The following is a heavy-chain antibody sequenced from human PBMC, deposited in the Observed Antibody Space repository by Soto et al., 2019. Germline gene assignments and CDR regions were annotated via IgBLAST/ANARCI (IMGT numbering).Heavy chain of an antibody. V-gene: IGHV3-23*01. D-gene: IGHD2-21*02. CDR1: GFTFSSYA. Sequence: RLSCAASGFTFSSYAMSWVRQAPGKGLEWVSAISGSGGSTYYADSVKGRFTISRDNSKNTLYLQMNSLRAEDTAVYYCAKTPLVVVTATPFDYWGQGTLVTVSS. J-gene: IGHJ4*02. CDR3: AKTPLVVVTATPFDY. CDR2: ISGSGGST.